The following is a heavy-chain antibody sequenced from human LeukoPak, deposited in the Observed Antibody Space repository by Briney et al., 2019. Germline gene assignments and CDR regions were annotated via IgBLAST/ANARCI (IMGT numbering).Heavy chain of an antibody. CDR3: ARVFPGLRFSIDY. J-gene: IGHJ4*02. V-gene: IGHV3-23*01. CDR2: ISGSGGST. Sequence: GGSLRLSCVASGFTFSSSAMSWVRQAPERGLEWVSLISGSGGSTNYADSVKGRFTISRDNSKNTLYLQMNSLRAEDTAVYYCARVFPGLRFSIDYWGQGTLVTVSS. CDR1: GFTFSSSA. D-gene: IGHD5-12*01.